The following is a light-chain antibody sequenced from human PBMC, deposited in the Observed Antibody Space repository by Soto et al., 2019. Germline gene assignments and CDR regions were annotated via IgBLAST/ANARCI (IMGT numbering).Light chain of an antibody. V-gene: IGLV1-40*01. CDR3: QSYDSSLSGSV. J-gene: IGLJ1*01. CDR1: SSNIGAGYD. Sequence: QSVLTQPPSVSGAPGQRVTISCTGSSSNIGAGYDVHWYQQLPGTAPKLLIYGNSNRPSGVPDRFSGSKSGTSVSLAITGLQAEDEADYYCQSYDSSLSGSVLGTGTKLTVL. CDR2: GNS.